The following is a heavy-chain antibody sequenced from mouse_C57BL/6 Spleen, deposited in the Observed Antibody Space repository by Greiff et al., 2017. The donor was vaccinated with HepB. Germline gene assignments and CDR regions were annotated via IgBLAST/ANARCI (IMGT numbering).Heavy chain of an antibody. CDR2: IYPSDSET. V-gene: IGHV1-61*01. CDR3: ARSDDGSPFDY. J-gene: IGHJ2*01. Sequence: VQLQQPGAELVRPGSSVKLSCKASGYTFTSYWMDWVKQRPGQGLEWIGNIYPSDSETHYNQKFKDKATLTVDKSSSTAYMQLSSLTSDDSAVYYCARSDDGSPFDYWGQGTTLTVSS. CDR1: GYTFTSYW. D-gene: IGHD2-3*01.